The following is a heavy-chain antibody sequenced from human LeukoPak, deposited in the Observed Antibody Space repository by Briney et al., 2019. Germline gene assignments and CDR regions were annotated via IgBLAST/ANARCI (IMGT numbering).Heavy chain of an antibody. V-gene: IGHV1-2*02. J-gene: IGHJ4*02. Sequence: ASVTVSRKASGYTFTGNYMHWVRQRPAQGLERMGWINPNSGGTNYAQEFQGRVTMARDTSISTAYLELSRLRSDDAAVYYCARAAAVRWANPNDMGYWGQGTLVTVSS. CDR3: ARAAAVRWANPNDMGY. CDR2: INPNSGGT. CDR1: GYTFTGNY. D-gene: IGHD6-13*01.